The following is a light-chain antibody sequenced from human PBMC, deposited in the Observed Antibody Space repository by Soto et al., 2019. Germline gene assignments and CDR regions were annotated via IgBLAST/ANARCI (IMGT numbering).Light chain of an antibody. J-gene: IGKJ1*01. V-gene: IGKV3-15*01. CDR2: GAS. CDR1: QSVSSN. CDR3: QQYNNWPPWT. Sequence: EIVMTQSPATLSVSPGERATLSCRASQSVSSNLAWYQQKPGQAPSLLIYGASTRATGIPARFSGSGSGTEFTLTISSLQSEDFAVYYCQQYNNWPPWTFGQGTKVDMK.